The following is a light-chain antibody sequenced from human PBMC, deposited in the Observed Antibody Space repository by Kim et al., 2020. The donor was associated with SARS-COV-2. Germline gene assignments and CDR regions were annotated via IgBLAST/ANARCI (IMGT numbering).Light chain of an antibody. J-gene: IGKJ5*01. V-gene: IGKV3-15*01. CDR3: QQYSDWPPIT. Sequence: EVVMTQSPATLSVSPGERAALSCRASQSVSSKLAWYQQKPGQAPRLLIYDASTRASGIPARFIGSGSGTEFTLTIFRLQSEDFALYYCQQYSDWPPITVGQETRLEIK. CDR2: DAS. CDR1: QSVSSK.